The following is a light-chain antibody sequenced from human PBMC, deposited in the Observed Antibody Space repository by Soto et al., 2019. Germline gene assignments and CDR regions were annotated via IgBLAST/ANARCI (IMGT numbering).Light chain of an antibody. Sequence: EIVMTQSPATLSLSPGERATLSCRASQSVNSNLAWYQQKAGQAPRLLIYDASNRATGIPARFSGSGSGTDFTLTISSLEPADFGVYYCQQRHNWPITFGQGTRLEIK. CDR2: DAS. CDR1: QSVNSN. J-gene: IGKJ5*01. CDR3: QQRHNWPIT. V-gene: IGKV3-11*01.